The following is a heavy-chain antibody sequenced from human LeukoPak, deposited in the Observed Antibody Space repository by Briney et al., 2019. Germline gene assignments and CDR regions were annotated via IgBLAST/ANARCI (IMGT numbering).Heavy chain of an antibody. CDR1: GFTFSGSA. V-gene: IGHV3-73*01. D-gene: IGHD3-22*01. CDR3: TSYYDSKNQRAFDI. CDR2: IRSKANSYAT. J-gene: IGHJ3*02. Sequence: GGSLRLSCAASGFTFSGSAMHWVRQASGKGLEWVGRIRSKANSYATAYAASVKGRFTISRDDSKNTAYLQMNSLKTEDTAVYYCTSYYDSKNQRAFDIWGQGTMVTVSS.